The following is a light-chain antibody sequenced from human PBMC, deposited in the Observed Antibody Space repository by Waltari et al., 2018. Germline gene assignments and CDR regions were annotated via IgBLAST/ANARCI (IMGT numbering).Light chain of an antibody. V-gene: IGKV3-20*01. CDR1: QSVSSSY. CDR2: GAS. Sequence: EIVLTQSPGTLSLSPGERATLSCRASQSVSSSYLGWYQQRPGQPPRLLIDGASSRAPGIPDRFSGSGAGTDFTLTISRLEPEDFAVYHCQQYGGSPPAWTFGQGTKVEIK. CDR3: QQYGGSPPAWT. J-gene: IGKJ1*01.